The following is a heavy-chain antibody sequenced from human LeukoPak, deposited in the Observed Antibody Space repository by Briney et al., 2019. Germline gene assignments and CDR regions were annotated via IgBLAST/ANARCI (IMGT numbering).Heavy chain of an antibody. CDR3: ASSWYYYGSGSYYFDF. V-gene: IGHV4-30-4*01. CDR2: IYYRGST. CDR1: GGSISSGDYY. Sequence: SQTLSLTCTVSGGSISSGDYYWSWIRQPPGKGLEWIGYIYYRGSTYYNPSLKSRVTISVDTSKNQFSLKLSSVTAADTAVYYCASSWYYYGSGSYYFDFWGQGTLVTVSS. D-gene: IGHD3-10*01. J-gene: IGHJ4*02.